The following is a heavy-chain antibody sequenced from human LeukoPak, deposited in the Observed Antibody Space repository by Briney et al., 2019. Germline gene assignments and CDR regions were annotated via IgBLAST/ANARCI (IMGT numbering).Heavy chain of an antibody. D-gene: IGHD3-10*01. Sequence: SETLSLTCTVSGGSMRGYYWSWIRQPAGKGLEWIGRIYSSGSTNHSPSLKSRVTMSVATSKNQFSLKLRSVTAADTAVYYCARDPGQYGSGARGGFDIWGQGTMVSVSS. CDR2: IYSSGST. CDR3: ARDPGQYGSGARGGFDI. CDR1: GGSMRGYY. V-gene: IGHV4-4*07. J-gene: IGHJ3*02.